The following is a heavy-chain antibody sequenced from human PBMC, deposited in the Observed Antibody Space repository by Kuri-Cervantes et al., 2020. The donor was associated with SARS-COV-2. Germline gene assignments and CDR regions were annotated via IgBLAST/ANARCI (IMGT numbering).Heavy chain of an antibody. V-gene: IGHV1-69*06. J-gene: IGHJ4*01. D-gene: IGHD3-22*01. CDR1: GGTFSSYA. Sequence: SVKVSCKASGGTFSSYAISWVRQAPGQGLEWMGGIIPIFGTANYAQKFQGRVTITADKSTSTAYMELSSLRSEDTAVYYCARDYYYDSSGYYYRFDYWGQEPWSPSPQ. CDR2: IIPIFGTA. CDR3: ARDYYYDSSGYYYRFDY.